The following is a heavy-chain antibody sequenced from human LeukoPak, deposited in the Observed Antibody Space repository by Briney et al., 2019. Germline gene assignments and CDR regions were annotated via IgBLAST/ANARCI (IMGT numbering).Heavy chain of an antibody. V-gene: IGHV3-23*01. CDR1: GFTFSSYA. D-gene: IGHD4-17*01. J-gene: IGHJ4*02. CDR2: ISGSGGST. Sequence: GGSLRLSCAASGFTFSSYAMSWVRQAPGKGLEWVSAISGSGGSTYYADSVKGRFTISRDNSKNTLYLQMNSLRAEDTAVYYCAKAGHNTVTTGYFDYWGQGTLVTVSS. CDR3: AKAGHNTVTTGYFDY.